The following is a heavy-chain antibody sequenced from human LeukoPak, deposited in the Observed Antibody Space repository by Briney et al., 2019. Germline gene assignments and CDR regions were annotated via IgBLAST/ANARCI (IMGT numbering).Heavy chain of an antibody. D-gene: IGHD2-8*01. CDR3: TRRYCTDGVCPFDI. CDR2: ISRSGVYT. CDR1: GFTFSTSS. Sequence: GGSLRLSCAASGFTFSTSSMTWVRQAPGKGLEWVSSISRSGVYTYYADSVKGRFTMSRDNAKNSLYLQMNSLRAEDTAVYYCTRRYCTDGVCPFDIWGQGTMVTVSS. J-gene: IGHJ3*02. V-gene: IGHV3-21*01.